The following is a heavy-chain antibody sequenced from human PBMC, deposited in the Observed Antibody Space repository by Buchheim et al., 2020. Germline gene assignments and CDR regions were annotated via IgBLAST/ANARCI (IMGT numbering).Heavy chain of an antibody. CDR1: GFTFSSYN. V-gene: IGHV3-48*02. J-gene: IGHJ5*02. D-gene: IGHD2-15*01. CDR3: ARDQPSVGSS. Sequence: EVRLVESGGGLVQPGGSLRLSCAASGFTFSSYNMNWVRQAPGKGLEWVSHIDSSSSATYYADSVRGRFTISRDNDKNSLYLQMNSLRDGDTAVYYCARDQPSVGSSWGQGTL. CDR2: IDSSSSAT.